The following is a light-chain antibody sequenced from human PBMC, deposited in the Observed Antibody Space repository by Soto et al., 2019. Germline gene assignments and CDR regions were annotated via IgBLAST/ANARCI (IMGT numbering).Light chain of an antibody. CDR2: VAS. J-gene: IGKJ3*01. Sequence: DLPLTQSPSSVSASVGDRVTITCRASQDIGTWLAWYQQKPGKAPKLLIYVASNLQSGVPSRFSSAGSVTDFNLTITSLQPEDFATYHCQQADSFPFTFGPGTKVDFK. CDR3: QQADSFPFT. V-gene: IGKV1-12*01. CDR1: QDIGTW.